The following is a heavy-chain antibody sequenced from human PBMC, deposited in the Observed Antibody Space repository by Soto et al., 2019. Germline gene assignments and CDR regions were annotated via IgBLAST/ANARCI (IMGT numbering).Heavy chain of an antibody. CDR2: IYYSGST. CDR3: ARINRRPQPDAFDI. CDR1: GGSISSYY. J-gene: IGHJ3*02. D-gene: IGHD2-2*01. V-gene: IGHV4-59*01. Sequence: PSETLSLNCTVSGGSISSYYWSWIRQPPGKGLEWIGYIYYSGSTNYNPSLKSRVTISVDTSKNQFSLKLSSVTAADMAVYYCARINRRPQPDAFDIWGQGTMVTVSS.